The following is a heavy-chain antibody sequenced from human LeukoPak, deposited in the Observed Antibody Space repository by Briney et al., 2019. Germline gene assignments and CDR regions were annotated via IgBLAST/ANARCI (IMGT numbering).Heavy chain of an antibody. V-gene: IGHV3-30*18. J-gene: IGHJ4*02. CDR2: ISLDGNLE. Sequence: GGSLRLSCAASGFTFTTFGIHWVRQAPGKGLEWVAAISLDGNLEYYTDSVKGRFTISRDNSKNMIYLQMSSLRGEDSALYYCAKINNNDDYWGQGTLVTVSS. CDR3: AKINNNDDY. CDR1: GFTFTTFG. D-gene: IGHD1/OR15-1a*01.